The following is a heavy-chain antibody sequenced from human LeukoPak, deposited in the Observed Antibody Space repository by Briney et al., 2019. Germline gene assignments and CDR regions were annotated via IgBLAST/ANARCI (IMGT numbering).Heavy chain of an antibody. Sequence: TGGSLRLSCAASGFTFSSYAMSWVRQAPGKGLEWVSATSTRGGSTYYADSVEGRFTISRDNSKNTLYLQMNSLRAEDTAVYYCAKPYSSGWSPFDYWGQGTLVTVSS. J-gene: IGHJ4*02. CDR3: AKPYSSGWSPFDY. CDR2: TSTRGGST. CDR1: GFTFSSYA. V-gene: IGHV3-23*01. D-gene: IGHD6-19*01.